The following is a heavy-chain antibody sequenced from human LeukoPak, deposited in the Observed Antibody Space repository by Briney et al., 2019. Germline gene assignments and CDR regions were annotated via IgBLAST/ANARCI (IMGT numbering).Heavy chain of an antibody. V-gene: IGHV3-30*02. CDR1: GFTFSSYG. CDR2: IRYDGSNK. J-gene: IGHJ4*02. CDR3: AKDDYYYDSSGYWGRPDY. Sequence: PGGSLRLSCAASGFTFSSYGMHWVRQAPGKGLEWVAFIRYDGSNKYYADSVKGRFTISRDNSKNTLYLQMNSLRAEDTAVYYCAKDDYYYDSSGYWGRPDYWGQGTLVTVSS. D-gene: IGHD3-22*01.